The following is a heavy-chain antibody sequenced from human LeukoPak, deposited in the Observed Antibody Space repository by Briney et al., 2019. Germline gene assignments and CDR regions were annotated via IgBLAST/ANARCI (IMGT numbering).Heavy chain of an antibody. CDR3: ASPLHYYDSSGYSYYFDY. CDR2: IYHSGST. J-gene: IGHJ4*02. Sequence: SGTLSLTCAVSGGSISSSNWWSWVRQPPGKGLEWIGEIYHSGSTNYNPSLKSRVTTSVDKSKNQFSLKLSSVTAADTAVYYCASPLHYYDSSGYSYYFDYWGQETLVTVSS. CDR1: GGSISSSNW. V-gene: IGHV4-4*02. D-gene: IGHD3-22*01.